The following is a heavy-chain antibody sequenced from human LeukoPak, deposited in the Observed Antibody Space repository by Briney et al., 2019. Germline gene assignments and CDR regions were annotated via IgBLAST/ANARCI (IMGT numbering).Heavy chain of an antibody. Sequence: ASVKVSCKVSGYTLTELSMHWVRQAPGKGLEWMGGFDPEDGETIYAQKFQGRVTITRNTSISTAYMELSSLRSEDTAVYYCARTRGWRWLFPLDYWGQGTLVTVSS. D-gene: IGHD3-22*01. CDR1: GYTLTELS. CDR3: ARTRGWRWLFPLDY. CDR2: FDPEDGET. J-gene: IGHJ4*02. V-gene: IGHV1-24*01.